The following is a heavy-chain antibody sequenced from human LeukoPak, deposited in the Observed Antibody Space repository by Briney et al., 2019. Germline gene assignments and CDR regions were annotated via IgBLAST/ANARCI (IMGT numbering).Heavy chain of an antibody. D-gene: IGHD6-13*01. CDR3: ARQGPYSSSWYYYYYYMDV. CDR1: GYTFTSYG. J-gene: IGHJ6*03. Sequence: GASVKVSCKASGYTFTSYGISWVRQAPGQGLERMGWISAYNGNTSYAQKRQGRVTMTTDTSTSTAYMELRSLRSDDTAVYYCARQGPYSSSWYYYYYYMDVWGKGTTVTVSS. V-gene: IGHV1-18*01. CDR2: ISAYNGNT.